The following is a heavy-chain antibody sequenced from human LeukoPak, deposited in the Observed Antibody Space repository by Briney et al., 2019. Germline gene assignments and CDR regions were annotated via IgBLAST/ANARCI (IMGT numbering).Heavy chain of an antibody. Sequence: GGSLRLSCAAAGFTFSSSAMSWVRQAPGKGLEWVSAISNNGGYTYYADSVQGRFTISRDNSKSTLCLQMNSLRAEDTAVYYCAKQLGYCSDGSCYFPYWGQGTLVTVSS. CDR3: AKQLGYCSDGSCYFPY. CDR1: GFTFSSSA. V-gene: IGHV3-23*01. D-gene: IGHD2-15*01. J-gene: IGHJ4*02. CDR2: ISNNGGYT.